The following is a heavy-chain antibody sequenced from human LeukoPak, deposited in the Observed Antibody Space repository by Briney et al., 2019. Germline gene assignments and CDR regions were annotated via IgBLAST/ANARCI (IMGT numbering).Heavy chain of an antibody. CDR2: IYHSEST. V-gene: IGHV4-38-2*01. D-gene: IGHD3-10*01. Sequence: SETLSLTCAVSGYSISSGYYWGCIRPPPGKGLEWIGSIYHSESTYYNPSPKSRVTIPVDSPKNQFSLKLNSVTAADTAVYYWARQGPNEYYGSGSYFGTYFDYWGQGTLVTVSS. CDR1: GYSISSGYY. J-gene: IGHJ4*02. CDR3: ARQGPNEYYGSGSYFGTYFDY.